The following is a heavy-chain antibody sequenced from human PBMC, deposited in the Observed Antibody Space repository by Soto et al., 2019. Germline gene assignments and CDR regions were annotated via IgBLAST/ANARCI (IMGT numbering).Heavy chain of an antibody. V-gene: IGHV5-51*01. CDR2: IYPADSET. D-gene: IGHD3-9*01. CDR3: ARNVLTGYYHYYYAKDV. CDR1: GYSFSAYW. J-gene: IGHJ6*02. Sequence: GESLKISCQASGYSFSAYWIAWVRQMPGKGLEWMGIIYPADSETRYSPSFQGQVTISVDKSISTAYLQWSSLKTSDTAMYYCARNVLTGYYHYYYAKDVWGQVTTVTVSS.